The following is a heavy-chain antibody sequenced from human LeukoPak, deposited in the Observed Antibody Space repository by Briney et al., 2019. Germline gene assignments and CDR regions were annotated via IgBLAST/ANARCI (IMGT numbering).Heavy chain of an antibody. CDR1: GGSITGSTYY. CDR2: ISYSGRA. V-gene: IGHV4-39*07. CDR3: ARDYQGGYGDKTVDY. D-gene: IGHD5-18*01. J-gene: IGHJ4*02. Sequence: SETLSLTCTVSGGSITGSTYYWGWIRQPPWKGLEWIGSISYSGRASYNPSLKSRVTISVDTSKNQFSLKLSSVTAADTAVYYCARDYQGGYGDKTVDYWGQGTLVTVSS.